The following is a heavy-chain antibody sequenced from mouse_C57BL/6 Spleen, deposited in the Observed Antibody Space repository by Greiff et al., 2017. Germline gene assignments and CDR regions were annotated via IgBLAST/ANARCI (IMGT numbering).Heavy chain of an antibody. Sequence: VKLQESGAELMKPGASVKLSCKATGYTFTGYWIEWVKQRPGKGLEWIGQIYPGDGDTNYNGKFKGKATLTADKSSSTAYMQLSSLTSEDSAVYFCARRNYFDYWGQGTTLTVSS. CDR2: IYPGDGDT. CDR3: ARRNYFDY. V-gene: IGHV1-80*01. J-gene: IGHJ2*01. CDR1: GYTFTGYW.